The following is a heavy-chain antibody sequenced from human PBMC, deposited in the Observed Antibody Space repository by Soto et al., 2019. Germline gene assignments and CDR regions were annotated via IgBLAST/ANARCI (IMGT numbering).Heavy chain of an antibody. D-gene: IGHD3-22*01. J-gene: IGHJ3*02. V-gene: IGHV3-33*01. Sequence: QVQLVESGGGVVQPGRSLRLSCAASGFTFSSYGMHWVRQAPGQGLEWVAVIWYDGSNKYYADSVKGRFTISRDNSKNTLYLQMNSRRAEDTAVYYGARDPYYESSGAPDIWGKGTMVTVSS. CDR3: ARDPYYESSGAPDI. CDR2: IWYDGSNK. CDR1: GFTFSSYG.